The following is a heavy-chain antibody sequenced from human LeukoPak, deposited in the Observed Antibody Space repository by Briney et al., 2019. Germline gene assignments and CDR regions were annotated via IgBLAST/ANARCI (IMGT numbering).Heavy chain of an antibody. V-gene: IGHV1-69*05. CDR2: IIPIFGTA. J-gene: IGHJ3*02. Sequence: SVKVSCKASGGTFSSYAISWVRQAPGQGLEWMGWIIPIFGTANYAQKFQGRVTITTDESTSTAYMELSSLRSEDTAVYYCASFLGGEANSDAFDIWGQGTMVTVSS. CDR1: GGTFSSYA. CDR3: ASFLGGEANSDAFDI. D-gene: IGHD2-21*01.